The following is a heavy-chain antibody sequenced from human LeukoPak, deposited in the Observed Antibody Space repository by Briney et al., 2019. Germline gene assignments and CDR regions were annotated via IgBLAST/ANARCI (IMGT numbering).Heavy chain of an antibody. CDR1: GFTFSDYW. D-gene: IGHD2-15*01. Sequence: GGSLRLSCAASGFTFSDYWMSWMRQAPGKGLEWVANIKYDGDEEYYVDSVKGRFTISRDKAKNSLYLQMNSLRAEDTAVYYCARDRRGTSDYWGQGTLVTVSS. J-gene: IGHJ4*02. CDR2: IKYDGDEE. V-gene: IGHV3-7*01. CDR3: ARDRRGTSDY.